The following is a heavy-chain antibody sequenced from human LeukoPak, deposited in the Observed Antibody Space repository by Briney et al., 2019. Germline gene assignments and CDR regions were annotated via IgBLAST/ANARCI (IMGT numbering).Heavy chain of an antibody. D-gene: IGHD6-19*01. J-gene: IGHJ4*02. CDR1: GGSISSSSYY. CDR2: IYYSGST. V-gene: IGHV4-39*07. CDR3: ARVPSSVGTPYYFDY. Sequence: SETLSLTCTVSGGSISSSSYYWGWIRQPPGKGLEWIGNIYYSGSTYYNPSLKSRVTISIDTSKNQFSLKLSCVTAADTALYYCARVPSSVGTPYYFDYWGQGTLVTVSS.